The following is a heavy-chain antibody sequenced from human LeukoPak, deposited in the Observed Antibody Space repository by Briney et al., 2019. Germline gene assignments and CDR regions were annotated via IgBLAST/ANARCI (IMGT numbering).Heavy chain of an antibody. CDR3: ARALRDDFWSGYPDAFDI. D-gene: IGHD3-3*01. Sequence: SSETLSLTCTVSGGSISSYYWSWIRQPPGKGLEWIGYIYYSGSTNYNPSLKSRVTISVDTSKNQFSLKLSSVTAADTAVYYCARALRDDFWSGYPDAFDIWGQGTMVTVSS. J-gene: IGHJ3*02. V-gene: IGHV4-59*01. CDR1: GGSISSYY. CDR2: IYYSGST.